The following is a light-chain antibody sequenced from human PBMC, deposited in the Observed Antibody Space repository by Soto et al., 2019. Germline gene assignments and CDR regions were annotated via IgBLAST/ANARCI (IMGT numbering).Light chain of an antibody. V-gene: IGLV2-14*01. CDR1: SSDVGGYNY. CDR2: DVT. Sequence: QSALTQPASVSGSPGQSITISCTGTSSDVGGYNYVSWYQQHPGKAPKLMIYDVTNRPSGVSNRFSGSKSGNXASLTISGLQAEDEADYYCSSYTSSSTLVVFGGGTKLTVL. J-gene: IGLJ2*01. CDR3: SSYTSSSTLVV.